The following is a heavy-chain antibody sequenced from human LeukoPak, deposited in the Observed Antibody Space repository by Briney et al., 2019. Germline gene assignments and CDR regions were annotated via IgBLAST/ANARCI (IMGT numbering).Heavy chain of an antibody. V-gene: IGHV3-30*18. D-gene: IGHD4-11*01. Sequence: GGSLRLSCAVSGFTFSDYGMHWVRQAPGKGLEWVAVISYDRSHIYYADSVKGRFTISRDSSQSTLYLQMNSLRIEDTALYYCVKPARATDNGNYGVDYWGRGTLVTVSS. CDR1: GFTFSDYG. J-gene: IGHJ4*02. CDR3: VKPARATDNGNYGVDY. CDR2: ISYDRSHI.